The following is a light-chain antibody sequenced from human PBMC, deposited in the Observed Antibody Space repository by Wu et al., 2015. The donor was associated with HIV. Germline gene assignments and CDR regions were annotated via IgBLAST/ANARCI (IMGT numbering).Light chain of an antibody. CDR1: QSIDSNY. Sequence: EIVLTQSPGTLSLSPGERATLSCRASQSIDSNYLAWYQQKSGQTPRLLIYDTSNRATGIPDRFSGSGSGTDFTLTITSVQSEDFAIYYCQQYNNWPPLTFGGGTKVEIK. V-gene: IGKV3-11*01. J-gene: IGKJ4*01. CDR3: QQYNNWPPLT. CDR2: DTS.